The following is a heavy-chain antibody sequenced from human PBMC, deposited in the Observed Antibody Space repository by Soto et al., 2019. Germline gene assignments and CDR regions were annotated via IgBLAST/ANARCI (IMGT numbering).Heavy chain of an antibody. CDR1: GLTIRNFA. J-gene: IGHJ4*02. Sequence: PCGSLRLSCAAPGLTIRNFAMTWVLQAPGKGLEWVSIISGSGGSTYYADSVKGRFTISRDNSKNTLYLQMNSLRAEDTAVYYCARDYPAYCGGDCYGVFDYWGQGTLVTVSS. V-gene: IGHV3-23*01. CDR3: ARDYPAYCGGDCYGVFDY. CDR2: ISGSGGST. D-gene: IGHD2-21*02.